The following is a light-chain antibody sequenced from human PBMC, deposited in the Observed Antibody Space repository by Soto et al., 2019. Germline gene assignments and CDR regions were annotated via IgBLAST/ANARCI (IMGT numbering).Light chain of an antibody. CDR2: GSS. Sequence: EVVLTQSPGTLSLSPGERASLSCRASQSVSNNYLAWYQQKPGQSPKLLIFGSSDRATGIPDRFSGSGSGTDFTLTISRLEPEAFAVYYCQQYGSSPPYTVGQGTKLEIK. J-gene: IGKJ2*01. CDR3: QQYGSSPPYT. CDR1: QSVSNNY. V-gene: IGKV3-20*01.